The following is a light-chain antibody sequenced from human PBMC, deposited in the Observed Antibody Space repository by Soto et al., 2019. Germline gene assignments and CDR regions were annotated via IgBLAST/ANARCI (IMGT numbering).Light chain of an antibody. Sequence: EIVLTQSPGTLSLTPGERATLSCRAIQSVSSSYFAWYQQKPGQAPRLLIYDASNRATGIPARFSGSGSGTDFTLTISSLEPEDFAVYYCQQRSNWPPITFGQGTRLEIK. CDR2: DAS. CDR3: QQRSNWPPIT. CDR1: QSVSSSY. J-gene: IGKJ5*01. V-gene: IGKV3D-20*02.